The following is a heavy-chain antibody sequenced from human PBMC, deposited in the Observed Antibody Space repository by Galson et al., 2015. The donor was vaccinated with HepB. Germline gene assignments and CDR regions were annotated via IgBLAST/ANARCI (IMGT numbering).Heavy chain of an antibody. CDR3: ASRHVGLGFDY. J-gene: IGHJ4*02. Sequence: SVKVSCKASGGTFSSYTISWVRQAPGQGLEWMGRIIPILGIANYAQKFQGRVTITADKSTSTAYMELSSLRSEDTAVYYCASRHVGLGFDYWGQGTLVTVSS. V-gene: IGHV1-69*02. CDR2: IIPILGIA. CDR1: GGTFSSYT.